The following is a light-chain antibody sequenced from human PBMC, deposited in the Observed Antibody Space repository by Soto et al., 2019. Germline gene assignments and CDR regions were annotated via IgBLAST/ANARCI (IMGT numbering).Light chain of an antibody. V-gene: IGKV3-20*01. CDR3: QQFSSYPLT. CDR1: HIINNNY. J-gene: IGKJ4*01. Sequence: EIVLTPSPGTLSFSPGEGCILSFMSSHIINNNYLAWYQQKPGQAPRLLIYDASSRATGIPDRFSGGGSGTDFTLTISRLEPEDFAVYYCQQFSSYPLTFGGGTKVDIK. CDR2: DAS.